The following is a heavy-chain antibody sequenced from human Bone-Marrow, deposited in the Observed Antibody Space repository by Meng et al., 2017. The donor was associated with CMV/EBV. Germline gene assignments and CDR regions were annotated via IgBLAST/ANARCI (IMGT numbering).Heavy chain of an antibody. CDR2: IYYSGGT. CDR1: SGGYY. D-gene: IGHD3-10*01. CDR3: ARANFYGSGSYYKEVWFDP. Sequence: SGGYYWGSIRQHPGKGLEWIWYIYYSGGTYYDPSLKSRVTISVDTSKNQFSLKLSSVTAADTAVYYCARANFYGSGSYYKEVWFDPWGQGTLVTVSS. J-gene: IGHJ5*02. V-gene: IGHV4-31*02.